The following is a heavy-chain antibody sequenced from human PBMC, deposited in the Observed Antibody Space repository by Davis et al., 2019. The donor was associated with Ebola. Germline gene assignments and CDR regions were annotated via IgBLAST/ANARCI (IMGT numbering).Heavy chain of an antibody. Sequence: GGSLRLSCAASGFTFSSYSMNWVRQAPGKGLEWVSYISSSSSTIHYADSVKGRFIISRDNAKNTLSLQMIDLRSEDTACYYCTRDLYGSGGDYFDPWGQGTLVTVSS. CDR2: ISSSSSTI. CDR3: TRDLYGSGGDYFDP. CDR1: GFTFSSYS. J-gene: IGHJ5*02. D-gene: IGHD3-10*01. V-gene: IGHV3-48*04.